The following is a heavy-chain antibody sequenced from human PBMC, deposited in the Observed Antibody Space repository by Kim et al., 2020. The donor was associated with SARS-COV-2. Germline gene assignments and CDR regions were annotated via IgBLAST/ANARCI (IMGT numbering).Heavy chain of an antibody. Sequence: TYYADSGKGRFTISRDNSKNTLYLQMNSLRAEDSAIYYCANRGPRGFDYWGQGTLVTVSS. CDR3: ANRGPRGFDY. V-gene: IGHV3-23*01. CDR2: T. J-gene: IGHJ4*02. D-gene: IGHD3-10*01.